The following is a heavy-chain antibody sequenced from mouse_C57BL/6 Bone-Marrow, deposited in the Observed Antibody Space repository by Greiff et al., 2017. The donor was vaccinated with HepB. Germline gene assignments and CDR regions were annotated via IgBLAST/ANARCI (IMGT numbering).Heavy chain of an antibody. D-gene: IGHD1-1*01. CDR3: ARGTTVVERWGYFDV. J-gene: IGHJ1*03. CDR1: GYTFTSYW. V-gene: IGHV1-52*01. Sequence: QVQLQQPGAELVRPGSSVKLSCKASGYTFTSYWMHWVKQRPIQGLEWIGNIDPSDSETHYNQKFKDKATLTVDKSSSTAYMQLSSLTSEDSAVYYCARGTTVVERWGYFDVWGTGTTVTVSS. CDR2: IDPSDSET.